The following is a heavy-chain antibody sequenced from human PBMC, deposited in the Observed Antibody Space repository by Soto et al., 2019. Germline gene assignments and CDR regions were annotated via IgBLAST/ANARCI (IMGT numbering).Heavy chain of an antibody. CDR1: GGSISSRISY. J-gene: IGHJ4*02. CDR3: GAQDYAAKGYYFET. Sequence: QLQLHESGPGLVRPSETLSLTCTVSGGSISSRISYWGWIRQPPVKGLEWIWSIYYIGNTYYNPSLTSVVTISIAASKTQFSLKLNSLTTADPAMYSCGAQDYAAKGYYFETWGQGTLLTVSS. CDR2: IYYIGNT. V-gene: IGHV4-39*01. D-gene: IGHD4-17*01.